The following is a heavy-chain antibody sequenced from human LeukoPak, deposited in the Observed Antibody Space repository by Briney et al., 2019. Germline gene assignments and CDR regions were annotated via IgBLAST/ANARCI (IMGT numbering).Heavy chain of an antibody. CDR1: GFTFTDYY. CDR2: ISSSGSTI. Sequence: PGGSLRLSCAASGFTFTDYYMSWIRQAPGKGLEWLSYISSSGSTIYYADSVKGRFTISRDNAKNSLYLQMNSLRAEDTAVYFYARNKLGISEKYMDVWGKGTTVTISS. CDR3: ARNKLGISEKYMDV. V-gene: IGHV3-11*04. J-gene: IGHJ6*03. D-gene: IGHD7-27*01.